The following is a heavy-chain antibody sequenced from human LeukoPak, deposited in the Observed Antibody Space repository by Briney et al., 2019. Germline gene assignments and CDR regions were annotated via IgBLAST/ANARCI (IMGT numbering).Heavy chain of an antibody. J-gene: IGHJ6*02. CDR3: AKGPMGLPWLFMEDGMDV. V-gene: IGHV3-33*06. CDR1: GFTFSTHG. CDR2: IFYDGSKQ. Sequence: GRSLRLSCAASGFTFSTHGMHWVRQTPGKGLEWVAVIFYDGSKQYYADSVKGRFTISRDNSKNTLYLQMNSLRAEDTAVYYCAKGPMGLPWLFMEDGMDVWGQGTTVTVSS. D-gene: IGHD3-22*01.